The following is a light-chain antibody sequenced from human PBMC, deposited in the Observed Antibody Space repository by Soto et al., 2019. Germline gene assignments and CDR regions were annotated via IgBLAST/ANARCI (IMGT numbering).Light chain of an antibody. V-gene: IGKV3-15*01. CDR2: GAS. CDR1: QSVSSD. Sequence: IVMMQSTATLSVTLGDLGRIPCRASQSVSSDLAWYHQKPGQAPRLLIYGASTRATGIPARFSGSGSGTEFTLTISSLQSEDFAVYYCQQYNNWPRTFGQGTEVDIK. J-gene: IGKJ1*01. CDR3: QQYNNWPRT.